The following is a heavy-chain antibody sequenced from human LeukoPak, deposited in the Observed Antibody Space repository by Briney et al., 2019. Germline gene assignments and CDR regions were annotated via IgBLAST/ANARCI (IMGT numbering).Heavy chain of an antibody. CDR3: ASPVPSYDILTGPLDY. CDR1: GGTFSSYA. Sequence: ASVKVSCKASGGTFSSYAISWVRQAPGQGLEWMGRIIPIFGTANYAQKFQGRVTITADESTSTAYMELSSLRSEDTAVYYCASPVPSYDILTGPLDYWGQGTLVTVSS. CDR2: IIPIFGTA. J-gene: IGHJ4*02. V-gene: IGHV1-69*13. D-gene: IGHD3-9*01.